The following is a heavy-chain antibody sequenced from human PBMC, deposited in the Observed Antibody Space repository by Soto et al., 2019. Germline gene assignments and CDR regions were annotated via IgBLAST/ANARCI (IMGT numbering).Heavy chain of an antibody. CDR2: IYYSGST. CDR1: GGSISSGGYY. CDR3: ERADNYGDYGGIDF. Sequence: PSETLSLTCTVSGGSISSGGYYWSWIRQHPGKGLEWIGYIYYSGSTDYNPSLKSRVTISIDTSKNQLSLKLNSVTTADTAVYYCERADNYGDYGGIDFWGQGTLVTVSS. J-gene: IGHJ4*02. D-gene: IGHD4-17*01. V-gene: IGHV4-31*03.